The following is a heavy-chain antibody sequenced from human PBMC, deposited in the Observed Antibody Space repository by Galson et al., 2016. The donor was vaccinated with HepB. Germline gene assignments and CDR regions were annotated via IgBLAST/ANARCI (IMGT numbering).Heavy chain of an antibody. CDR1: GFIVSSNY. D-gene: IGHD3-22*01. V-gene: IGHV3-53*01. CDR2: IYISGST. Sequence: SLRLSCAASGFIVSSNYKTWVRQAPGKGLEWVSIIYISGSTYYADSVKGRFTISRDNYKNTLYLQMNSLRAEDTAVYYCARQAYYDSSGYYYPVGYWGQGTLVTVSS. CDR3: ARQAYYDSSGYYYPVGY. J-gene: IGHJ4*02.